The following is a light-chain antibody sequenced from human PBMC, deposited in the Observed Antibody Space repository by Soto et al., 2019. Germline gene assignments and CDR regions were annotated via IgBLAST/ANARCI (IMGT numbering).Light chain of an antibody. CDR3: QQFYDLPIT. CDR1: QDISDV. J-gene: IGKJ5*01. CDR2: DAS. Sequence: DIQMTQSPSALSASVGDRVTSTCQASQDISDVLNWYQQQPGKATKVLIYDASKLQTGAPSRFSGRGSGKDFTFTISSLPPDDSGTYYCQQFYDLPITFGQGTRLEIK. V-gene: IGKV1-33*01.